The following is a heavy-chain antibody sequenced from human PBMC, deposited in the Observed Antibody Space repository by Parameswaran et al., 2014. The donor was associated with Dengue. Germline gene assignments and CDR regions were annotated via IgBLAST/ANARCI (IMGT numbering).Heavy chain of an antibody. CDR2: IYPGDSDT. J-gene: IGHJ5*02. V-gene: IGHV5-51*01. CDR1: GYSFTSYW. D-gene: IGHD3-10*01. CDR3: ARRYYYGSGSYYNWFDP. Sequence: KVSCKGSGYSFTSYWIGWVRQMPGKGLEWMGIIYPGDSDTRYSPSFQGQVTISADKSISTAYLQWSSLKASDTAVYYCARRYYYGSGSYYNWFDPWGQGTLVTVSS.